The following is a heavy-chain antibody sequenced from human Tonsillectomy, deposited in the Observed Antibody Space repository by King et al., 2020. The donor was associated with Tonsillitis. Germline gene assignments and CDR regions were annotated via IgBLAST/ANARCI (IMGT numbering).Heavy chain of an antibody. V-gene: IGHV1-69*01. Sequence: VQLVESGAEVKKPGSSVKVSCTSSGGSFGNTGITWVRQAPGQGLEWMGLTLPMFARTDYAQNFQGRVTITADESTTTVYMELSSLTSADTAVYYCARVGVGDGFNLNFDYWGQGTLVTVSS. J-gene: IGHJ4*02. D-gene: IGHD5-24*01. CDR3: ARVGVGDGFNLNFDY. CDR2: TLPMFART. CDR1: GGSFGNTG.